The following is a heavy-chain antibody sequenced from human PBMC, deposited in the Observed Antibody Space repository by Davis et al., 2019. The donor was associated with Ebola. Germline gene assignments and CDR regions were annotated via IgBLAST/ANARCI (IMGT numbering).Heavy chain of an antibody. Sequence: GESLKISCAASGFTFSNYAMDWVRQAPGKGLEWVAVIAYDGSTEYYGDSVKGRFTISRDNSKNMVYLQMNSLRPEDTAVYFCARGPDFGSRTDFFDYWGPGTLVTVSS. CDR2: IAYDGSTE. D-gene: IGHD3-10*01. CDR3: ARGPDFGSRTDFFDY. V-gene: IGHV3-30-3*01. CDR1: GFTFSNYA. J-gene: IGHJ4*02.